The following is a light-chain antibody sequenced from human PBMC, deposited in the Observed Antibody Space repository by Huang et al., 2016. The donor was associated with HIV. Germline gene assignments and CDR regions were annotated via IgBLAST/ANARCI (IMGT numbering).Light chain of an antibody. CDR2: GAS. V-gene: IGKV3-15*01. J-gene: IGKJ2*01. CDR3: QQYHNWPYT. CDR1: QSVATN. Sequence: EIIMTQSPATLSLSSGEGASLSCRANQSVATNLACYLHNPGQSPRILIFGASTRASGLPGRFIGSGSGTQFTLTVSGLQSEDFAVYYCQQYHNWPYTFGQGTKLEI.